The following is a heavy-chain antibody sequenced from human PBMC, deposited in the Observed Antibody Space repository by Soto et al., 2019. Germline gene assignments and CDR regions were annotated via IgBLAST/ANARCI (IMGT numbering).Heavy chain of an antibody. J-gene: IGHJ4*02. V-gene: IGHV3-11*05. Sequence: QVQLVESGGGLVKPGGSLRLSCAASGFTFSDYYMTWFRQAPGKGLEWIAYISSTSAYTDYASSVKGRFPISRDNAKNSLYLQMNSLRNENTAVYYCARDPSRSSPPDYWGQGTLVTVSP. D-gene: IGHD2-15*01. CDR1: GFTFSDYY. CDR3: ARDPSRSSPPDY. CDR2: ISSTSAYT.